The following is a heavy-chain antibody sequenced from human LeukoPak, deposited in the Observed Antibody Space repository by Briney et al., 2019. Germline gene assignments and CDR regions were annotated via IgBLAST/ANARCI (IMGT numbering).Heavy chain of an antibody. Sequence: GGSLRLSCTASGFTFSNYWMSWVRQAPGKGPEWVANIKQDGSEKYSLDSVKGRFTISRDNAKRSLYLQMNSLRAEDTAVYYCARYQGGGWDVWGQGTTVTVSS. CDR1: GFTFSNYW. D-gene: IGHD6-25*01. V-gene: IGHV3-7*01. CDR3: ARYQGGGWDV. CDR2: IKQDGSEK. J-gene: IGHJ6*02.